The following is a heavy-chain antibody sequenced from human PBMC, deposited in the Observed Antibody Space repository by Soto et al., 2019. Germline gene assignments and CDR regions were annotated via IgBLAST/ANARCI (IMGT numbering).Heavy chain of an antibody. CDR3: GRLYCSGGSCYVSY. V-gene: IGHV4-39*01. CDR2: IYYSGST. CDR1: GGSISSSSYY. D-gene: IGHD2-15*01. J-gene: IGHJ4*02. Sequence: QLQLQESGPGLVKTSETLSLTCTVSGGSISSSSYYWGWIRQPPGKGLEWIGSIYYSGSTYYNQSLKSRVTISVETSKNQFSLKLSSVTAADTAVYYCGRLYCSGGSCYVSYWVQRTLDTVSS.